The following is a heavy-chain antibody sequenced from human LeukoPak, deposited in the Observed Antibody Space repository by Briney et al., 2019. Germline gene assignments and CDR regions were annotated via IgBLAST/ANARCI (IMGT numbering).Heavy chain of an antibody. D-gene: IGHD5-24*01. J-gene: IGHJ3*02. V-gene: IGHV4-4*07. Sequence: SETLSLTCTVSGGSISNYYWSWIRQPAGKGLEWIGRIYTSASTNYNPSLKSRVTLSVDASKNQFSLRLSSLTAADTAVYYCARGRYCSATICSGGNAFDIWGQGTVVTVSS. CDR3: ARGRYCSATICSGGNAFDI. CDR2: IYTSAST. CDR1: GGSISNYY.